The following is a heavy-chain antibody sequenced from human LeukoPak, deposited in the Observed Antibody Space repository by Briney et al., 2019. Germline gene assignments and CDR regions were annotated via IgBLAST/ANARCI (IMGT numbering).Heavy chain of an antibody. CDR1: GFTFSSHW. V-gene: IGHV3-74*01. CDR2: INSDGSTT. CDR3: ARASGGTRYDY. D-gene: IGHD6-13*01. Sequence: GGSLRLSCAASGFTFSSHWMHWVRQAPGKGLVWVSRINSDGSTTTYADSVKGRFTISRDNANNTLYLQMSSLRAEDTAVYYCARASGGTRYDYWGQGTLVTVSS. J-gene: IGHJ4*02.